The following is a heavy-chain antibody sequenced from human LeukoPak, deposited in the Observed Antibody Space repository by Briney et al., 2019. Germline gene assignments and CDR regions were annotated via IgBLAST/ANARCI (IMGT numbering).Heavy chain of an antibody. CDR2: IIPIFGTA. Sequence: VASVKVSCKASGYTFTSYGISWVRQAPGQGLEWMGGIIPIFGTANYAQKFQGRVTITADESTSTAYMELSSLRSGDTAVYYCARDSGYAIRRFDYWGQGTLVTASS. CDR1: GYTFTSYG. V-gene: IGHV1-69*13. D-gene: IGHD5-12*01. J-gene: IGHJ4*02. CDR3: ARDSGYAIRRFDY.